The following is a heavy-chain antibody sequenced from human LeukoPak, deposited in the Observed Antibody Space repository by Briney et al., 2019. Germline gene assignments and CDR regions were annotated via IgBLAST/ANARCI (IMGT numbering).Heavy chain of an antibody. CDR3: AADLPYSNYGPLDY. CDR2: IVVGSGNT. CDR1: GFSFATSA. J-gene: IGHJ4*02. V-gene: IGHV1-58*02. D-gene: IGHD4-11*01. Sequence: SVKVSCKASGFSFATSAMQWVRQARGQRLEWIGWIVVGSGNTKYAQKFQERVTITRDTSTSTAYLELRSLRSEDTAVYFCAADLPYSNYGPLDYWGQGTLVTVSS.